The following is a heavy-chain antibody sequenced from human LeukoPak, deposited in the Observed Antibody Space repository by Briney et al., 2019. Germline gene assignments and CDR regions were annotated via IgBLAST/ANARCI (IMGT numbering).Heavy chain of an antibody. V-gene: IGHV3-15*07. CDR2: IKSKTDGGTT. CDR3: AHSLGSSFDY. J-gene: IGHJ4*02. Sequence: GGSLRLSCAASGFTFSNAWMNWVRQAPGKGLEWVGRIKSKTDGGTTDYAAPVKGRFTISRDDSKNTLYLQMNSLRAEDTALYYCAHSLGSSFDYWGQGTLATVSS. CDR1: GFTFSNAW. D-gene: IGHD6-13*01.